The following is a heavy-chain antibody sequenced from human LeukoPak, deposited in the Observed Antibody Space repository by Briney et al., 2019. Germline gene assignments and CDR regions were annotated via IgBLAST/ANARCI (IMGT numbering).Heavy chain of an antibody. CDR1: GFTFSSYS. CDR3: ARDQVVVTASYAFDI. CDR2: ISSSSSYI. D-gene: IGHD2-21*02. Sequence: GGSLRLSCAASGFTFSSYSMNWVRQAPGKGLEWVSSISSSSSYIYYADSVKGRFTISRDNAKNSLYLQMNSLRAEDTAVYYCARDQVVVTASYAFDIWGQGTMVTVSS. V-gene: IGHV3-21*01. J-gene: IGHJ3*02.